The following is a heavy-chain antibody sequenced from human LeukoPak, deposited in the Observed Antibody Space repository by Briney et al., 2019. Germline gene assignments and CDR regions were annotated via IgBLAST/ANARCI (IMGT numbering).Heavy chain of an antibody. CDR3: ARRAVVVPAAKRRYLYYGMDV. J-gene: IGHJ6*02. D-gene: IGHD2-2*01. CDR1: GGTFSSYA. Sequence: ASVKVSCKASGGTFSSYAISWVRQATGQGLEWMGWMNPNSGNTGYAQKFQGRVTMTRNTSISTAYMELSSLRSEDTAVYYCARRAVVVPAAKRRYLYYGMDVWGQGTTVTVSS. CDR2: MNPNSGNT. V-gene: IGHV1-8*02.